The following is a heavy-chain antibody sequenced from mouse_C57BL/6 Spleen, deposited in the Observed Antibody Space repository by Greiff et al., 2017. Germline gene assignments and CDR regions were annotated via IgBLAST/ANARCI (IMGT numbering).Heavy chain of an antibody. CDR2: ISYDGSN. Sequence: EVKLLESGPGLVKPSQSLSLTCSVTGYSITSGYYWTWIRQFPGNKLEWMGYISYDGSNNYNPSLKNRISITRDTSKNQFFLKLNSVTTEDTATYYCAREGNYGSGFAYWGQGTLVTVSA. D-gene: IGHD2-2*01. CDR3: AREGNYGSGFAY. CDR1: GYSITSGYY. J-gene: IGHJ3*01. V-gene: IGHV3-6*01.